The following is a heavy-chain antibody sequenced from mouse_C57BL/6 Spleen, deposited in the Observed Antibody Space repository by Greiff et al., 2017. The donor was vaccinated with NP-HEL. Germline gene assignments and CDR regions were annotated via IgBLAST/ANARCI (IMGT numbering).Heavy chain of an antibody. CDR3: ARDPYGSSYGWYFDV. CDR2: ISDGGSYT. V-gene: IGHV5-4*01. Sequence: EVQVVESGGGLVKPGGSLKLSCAASGFTFSSYAMSWVRQTPEKRLEWVATISDGGSYTYYPDNVKGRFTISRDNAKNNLYLQMSHLKSEDTAMYYCARDPYGSSYGWYFDVWGTGTTVTVAS. D-gene: IGHD1-1*01. J-gene: IGHJ1*03. CDR1: GFTFSSYA.